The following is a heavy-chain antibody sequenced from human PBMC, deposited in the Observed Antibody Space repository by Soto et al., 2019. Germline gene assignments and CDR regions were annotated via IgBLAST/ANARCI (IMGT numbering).Heavy chain of an antibody. D-gene: IGHD6-13*01. J-gene: IGHJ4*02. V-gene: IGHV3-21*01. CDR2: ISSSSSYI. CDR1: GFTFSSYS. CDR3: ARVRDCSSWYHVSDDY. Sequence: GSLRLSCAASGFTFSSYSMNWVRQAPGKGLEWVSSISSSSSYIYYADSVKGRFTISRNNAKNSLYLQMNSMRAEDTAVYYCARVRDCSSWYHVSDDYGGQGTLVTVSS.